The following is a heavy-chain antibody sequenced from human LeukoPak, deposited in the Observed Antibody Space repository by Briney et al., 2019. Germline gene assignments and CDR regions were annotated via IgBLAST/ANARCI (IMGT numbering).Heavy chain of an antibody. CDR1: GFTFSSYE. D-gene: IGHD4/OR15-4a*01. J-gene: IGHJ4*02. V-gene: IGHV3-48*03. CDR3: ARSNFLYYFDY. Sequence: GGSLRLSCAASGFTFSSYEMNWVRQAPGKGLQWVSYISSSGSTIYYADSAKGRFTISRDNAKNSLYLQMNSLRAEDTAVYYCARSNFLYYFDYRGQGTLVTVSS. CDR2: ISSSGSTI.